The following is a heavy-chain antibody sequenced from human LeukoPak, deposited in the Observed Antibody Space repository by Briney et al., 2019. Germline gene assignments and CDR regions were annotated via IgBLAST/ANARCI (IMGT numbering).Heavy chain of an antibody. CDR1: GFIFSDYY. CDR2: ISTRGNTL. V-gene: IGHV3-11*01. CDR3: ARYTYGLYYFDY. D-gene: IGHD5-18*01. J-gene: IGHJ4*02. Sequence: PGGSLRLSCAASGFIFSDYYMSWVRQAPGKGLEWISYISTRGNTLYYADSARGRFTISRDNAKNSLYLQMNSLRAEDTAVYYCARYTYGLYYFDYWGQQGTLVTVSS.